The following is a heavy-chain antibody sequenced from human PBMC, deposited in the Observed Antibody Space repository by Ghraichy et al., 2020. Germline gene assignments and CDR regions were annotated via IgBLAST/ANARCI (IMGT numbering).Heavy chain of an antibody. CDR1: GGSISSYY. Sequence: GSLRLSCTVSGGSISSYYWSWIRQPPGKGLEWIGYIYYSGSTNYNPSLKSRVTISVDTSKNQFSLKLSSVTAADTAVYYCASVRTVVTPFVGGNYYYYYMDVWGKGTTVTVSS. J-gene: IGHJ6*03. CDR2: IYYSGST. D-gene: IGHD4-23*01. CDR3: ASVRTVVTPFVGGNYYYYYMDV. V-gene: IGHV4-59*01.